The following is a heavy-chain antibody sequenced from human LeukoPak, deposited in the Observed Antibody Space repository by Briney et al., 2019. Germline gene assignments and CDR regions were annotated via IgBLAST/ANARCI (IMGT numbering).Heavy chain of an antibody. J-gene: IGHJ5*02. CDR2: VNGNGGCT. CDR3: ARESPRRYYGFWSGYIANWFDP. D-gene: IGHD3-3*01. CDR1: GFTFDDYG. Sequence: PGGSLRLSCAAAGFTFDDYGMSWVRQAPGRGLEWVSCVNGNGGCTGYADSVKGRFTISRDNAKNSLYLQMNSLRAEDTALYYCARESPRRYYGFWSGYIANWFDPWGQGTLVTVSS. V-gene: IGHV3-20*04.